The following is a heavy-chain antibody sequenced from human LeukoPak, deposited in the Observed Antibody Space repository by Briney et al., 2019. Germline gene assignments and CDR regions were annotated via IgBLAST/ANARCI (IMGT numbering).Heavy chain of an antibody. CDR2: INDNGAGT. J-gene: IGHJ4*02. D-gene: IGHD4-17*01. V-gene: IGHV3-23*01. CDR1: GFTFSSYA. CDR3: AKGLNDYGDYDIY. Sequence: GGSLRLSCAASGFTFSSYAMSWVRQAPGKGLKWVSTINDNGAGTYYADSVKGRFTISRDNSYNTVSLQMTSLRAEDTALYYCAKGLNDYGDYDIYWGQGTVVTVSS.